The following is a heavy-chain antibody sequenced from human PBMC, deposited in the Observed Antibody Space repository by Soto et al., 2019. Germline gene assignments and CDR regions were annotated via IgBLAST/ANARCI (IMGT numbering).Heavy chain of an antibody. CDR2: IYYSGST. J-gene: IGHJ6*02. D-gene: IGHD3-10*01. Sequence: SETLSLTCTVSGGSVSNGSYYWSWIRQPPGKGLEWIGYIYYSGSTNYNPSLKSRVTISVDTSKNQFSLKLSSVTAADTAVYYCARVYYYGSGSYGMDVWGQGTTVTVSS. V-gene: IGHV4-61*01. CDR3: ARVYYYGSGSYGMDV. CDR1: GGSVSNGSYY.